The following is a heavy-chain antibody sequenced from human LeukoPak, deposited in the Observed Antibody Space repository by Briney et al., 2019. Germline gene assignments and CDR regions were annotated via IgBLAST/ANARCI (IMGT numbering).Heavy chain of an antibody. CDR1: GFTFSTSG. Sequence: PGGTLRLSCAASGFTFSTSGRNWVRQAPGRGLEWVSSISPTGGAIFYADSVKGRFTISRDNAKNSLYLQMNGLRAEDTAVYYCASTGGANYWGQGTLVTVSS. J-gene: IGHJ4*02. D-gene: IGHD1-26*01. CDR2: ISPTGGAI. V-gene: IGHV3-21*01. CDR3: ASTGGANY.